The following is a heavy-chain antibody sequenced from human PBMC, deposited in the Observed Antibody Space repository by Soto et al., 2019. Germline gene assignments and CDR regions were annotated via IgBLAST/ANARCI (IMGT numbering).Heavy chain of an antibody. CDR1: GGSISSGGYY. V-gene: IGHV4-31*03. J-gene: IGHJ4*02. CDR3: ARASAEQQPLDY. Sequence: QVQLQESGPGLVKPSQTLSLTCTVSGGSISSGGYYWSWIRQHPGKGLEWIGYIYYSGSTYYNPSIKIRVTISVDTSNNQFSLKLSSVTAADTAVYYCARASAEQQPLDYWGQGTLGHVSS. CDR2: IYYSGST. D-gene: IGHD6-13*01.